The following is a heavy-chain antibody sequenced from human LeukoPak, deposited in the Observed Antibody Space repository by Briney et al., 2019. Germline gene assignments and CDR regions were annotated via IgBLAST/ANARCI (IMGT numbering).Heavy chain of an antibody. CDR3: ARDSRVVPAAIPFDY. D-gene: IGHD2-2*02. Sequence: KVSCKASGYTFTSYGISWVRQAPGQGLEWMGWISAYNGNTNYAQKLQGRVTMTTDTSTSTAYMELRSLRSDDTAVYYCARDSRVVPAAIPFDYWGQGTLVTVSS. CDR1: GYTFTSYG. CDR2: ISAYNGNT. J-gene: IGHJ4*02. V-gene: IGHV1-18*01.